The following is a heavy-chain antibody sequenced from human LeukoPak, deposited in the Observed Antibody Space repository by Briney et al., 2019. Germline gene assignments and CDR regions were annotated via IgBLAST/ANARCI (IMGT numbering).Heavy chain of an antibody. J-gene: IGHJ3*01. V-gene: IGHV4-39*01. CDR1: GGSISSSSFY. CDR3: ARQVVDTAMVDDAFDV. Sequence: PSETLSLTCSVSGGSISSSSFYWGWIRQPTGKGLEWIGSIYYSGSAYYNPSLKSRVTASVDTSKNQFSLKVSSVTAADTAVYYCARQVVDTAMVDDAFDVWGQGTTVAVSS. D-gene: IGHD5-18*01. CDR2: IYYSGSA.